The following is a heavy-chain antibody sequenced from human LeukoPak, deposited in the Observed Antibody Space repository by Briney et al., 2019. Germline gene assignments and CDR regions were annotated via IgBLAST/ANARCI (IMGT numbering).Heavy chain of an antibody. D-gene: IGHD4-17*01. CDR1: GGSFSGYY. CDR2: INHSGST. V-gene: IGHV4-34*01. CDR3: ARGNDYGDPRPGDFDY. Sequence: SETLSLTCAVYGGSFSGYYWSWIRQPPGKGLEWIGEINHSGSTNYNPSLKSRVTISVDTSKNQFSLKLSSVTAADTAVYYCARGNDYGDPRPGDFDYWGQGTLVTVSS. J-gene: IGHJ4*02.